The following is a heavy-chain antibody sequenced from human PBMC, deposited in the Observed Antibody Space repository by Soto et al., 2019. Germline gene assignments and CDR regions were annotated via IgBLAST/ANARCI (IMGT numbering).Heavy chain of an antibody. CDR3: ATHGVVPDIRGWFDP. CDR1: GGSISSSSYY. CDR2: IYYSGGT. Sequence: QLQLQESGPGLVKPSETLSLTCTVSGGSISSSSYYWGWIRQPPGKGLEWIGSIYYSGGTYYNPSLKSRLTLSVDKSKTQCSLKRSSVTAADTAVYYCATHGVVPDIRGWFDPWGQGTLVTVSS. V-gene: IGHV4-39*01. D-gene: IGHD2-2*01. J-gene: IGHJ5*02.